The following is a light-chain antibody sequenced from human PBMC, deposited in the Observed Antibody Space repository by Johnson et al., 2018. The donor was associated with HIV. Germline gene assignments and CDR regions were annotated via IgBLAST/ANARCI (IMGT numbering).Light chain of an antibody. CDR3: GTWNGSLSANYV. CDR2: DNN. V-gene: IGLV1-51*01. Sequence: QSVLTQPPSVSAAPGQKVTISCSGSSSNIGNNYVSWYQQVPRTAPKLLIYDNNKRPSGIPDRFSGSKSGTSATLGITGLQTGDEADYYCGTWNGSLSANYVFGSGTKVTVL. J-gene: IGLJ1*01. CDR1: SSNIGNNY.